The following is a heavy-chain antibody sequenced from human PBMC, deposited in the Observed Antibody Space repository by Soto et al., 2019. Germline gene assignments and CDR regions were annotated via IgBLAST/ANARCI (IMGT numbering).Heavy chain of an antibody. D-gene: IGHD2-2*01. J-gene: IGHJ5*02. V-gene: IGHV3-74*01. CDR1: GFTFSKDW. Sequence: PGGSLRLSCAASGFTFSKDWMHWVRQAPGKGLVWVSRINSDGRSTSYADSVKGRFTISRDNAKNTLYLQMNSLRAEDTAVYYCVRLGYCSSTSCFQFDPWSQGTLVTVSS. CDR3: VRLGYCSSTSCFQFDP. CDR2: INSDGRST.